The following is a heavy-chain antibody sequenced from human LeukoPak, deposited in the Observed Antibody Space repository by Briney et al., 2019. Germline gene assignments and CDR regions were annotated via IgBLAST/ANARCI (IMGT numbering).Heavy chain of an antibody. CDR3: AGGNYPGKAAIDY. V-gene: IGHV4-59*11. CDR2: IYYSGST. J-gene: IGHJ4*02. CDR1: GGSISSHY. D-gene: IGHD1-7*01. Sequence: PSETLSLTCTVSGGSISSHYWSWIRQPPGKGLEWIGYIYYSGSTNYNPSLKSRVTISVDTSKNQFSLKLSSVTAADTAVYCCAGGNYPGKAAIDYWGQGTLVTVSS.